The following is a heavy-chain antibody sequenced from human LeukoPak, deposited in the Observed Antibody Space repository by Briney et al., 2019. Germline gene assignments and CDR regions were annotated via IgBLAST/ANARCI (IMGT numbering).Heavy chain of an antibody. Sequence: PGGSLRLSCAASGYTLSSFWISWVRQAPGKGLEWVANIRQDGNEKYYADSVKGRFTISRDNAKNSLYLRMNSLRAEDTAVYYCATIKVRANNYDTDGFEYWGQGTLVTVSS. CDR2: IRQDGNEK. V-gene: IGHV3-7*05. D-gene: IGHD3-10*01. CDR3: ATIKVRANNYDTDGFEY. J-gene: IGHJ4*02. CDR1: GYTLSSFW.